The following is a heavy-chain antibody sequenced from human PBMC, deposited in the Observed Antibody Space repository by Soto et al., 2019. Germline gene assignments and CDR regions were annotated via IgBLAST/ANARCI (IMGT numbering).Heavy chain of an antibody. D-gene: IGHD4-4*01. CDR3: ARQGPSIRFDP. V-gene: IGHV4-39*01. Sequence: ESLSLACLVSGASISSSSYYWGWIRQPPGKGLEWIGSIYYSGSTYYNPSLKSRVTISVDTSKNQFSLKMSSLTAADTAVYYCARQGPSIRFDPWGQGTLVTVSS. J-gene: IGHJ5*02. CDR2: IYYSGST. CDR1: GASISSSSYY.